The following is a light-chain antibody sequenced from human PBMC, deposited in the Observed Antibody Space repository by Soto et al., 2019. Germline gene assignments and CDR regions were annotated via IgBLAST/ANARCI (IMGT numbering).Light chain of an antibody. CDR1: QSVRSN. CDR3: QQYGSSHA. CDR2: AAS. V-gene: IGKV3-15*01. J-gene: IGKJ5*01. Sequence: EVVMTQSPATLSVSPGERATLSFRASQSVRSNLAWYQQKPGQPPRLLIYAASTRATGIPARFSGSGAGAYFNLTISRLEPAGFGVYYCQQYGSSHAFGQGTRLEIK.